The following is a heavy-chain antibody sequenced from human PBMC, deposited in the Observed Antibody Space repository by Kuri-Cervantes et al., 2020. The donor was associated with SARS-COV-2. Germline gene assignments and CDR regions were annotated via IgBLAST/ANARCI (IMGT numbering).Heavy chain of an antibody. CDR2: ISSSSSYI. D-gene: IGHD3-3*02. CDR1: GFTFSSYS. CDR3: ARTFMGYYYYMDV. J-gene: IGHJ6*03. V-gene: IGHV3-21*01. Sequence: GESLKISCAASGFTFSSYSMNWVRQAPGKGLEWVSSISSSSSYIYYADSVKGRFTISRDNAKNSLYLQMNSLRAEGTAVYYCARTFMGYYYYMDVWGKGTTVTVSS.